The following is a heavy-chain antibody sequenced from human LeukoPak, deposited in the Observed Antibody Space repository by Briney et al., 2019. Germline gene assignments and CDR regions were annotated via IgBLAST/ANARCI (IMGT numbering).Heavy chain of an antibody. CDR3: ARERRRPTYFDY. CDR1: GGSISSGGYY. Sequence: SETLSLTCTVSGGSISSGGYYWSWIRQPPGKGLEWIGYIYHSGSTYYNPSLKSRVTISVDWSKNQFSLKLSSVTAADTAVYYCARERRRPTYFDYWGQGTLVTVSS. CDR2: IYHSGST. V-gene: IGHV4-30-2*01. J-gene: IGHJ4*02.